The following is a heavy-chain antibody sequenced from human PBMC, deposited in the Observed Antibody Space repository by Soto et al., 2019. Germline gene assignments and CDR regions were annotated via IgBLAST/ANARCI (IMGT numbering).Heavy chain of an antibody. Sequence: ASVKVSCKASGYTFTSYDINWVRQATGQGLEWMGWMNPNSGNTGYAQKFQGRVTMTRNTSISTAYMELSSLRSEDTAVYYFARIISAYDFGSGYSYYGMDVWGQGTTVTVSS. D-gene: IGHD3-3*01. CDR1: GYTFTSYD. CDR2: MNPNSGNT. CDR3: ARIISAYDFGSGYSYYGMDV. V-gene: IGHV1-8*01. J-gene: IGHJ6*02.